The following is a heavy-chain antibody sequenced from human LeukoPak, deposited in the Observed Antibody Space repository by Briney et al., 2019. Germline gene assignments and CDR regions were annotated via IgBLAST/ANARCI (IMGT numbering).Heavy chain of an antibody. CDR1: GGSISSSSYY. CDR2: IYYSGST. V-gene: IGHV4-39*07. CDR3: ARDLAMVRGVIRD. Sequence: PSETLSLTCTVSGGSISSSSYYWGWIRQPPGKGLEWIGSIYYSGSTYYNPSLKSRVTISVDTSKNQFSLKLSSVTAADTAVYYCARDLAMVRGVIRDWGQGTLVTVSS. J-gene: IGHJ4*02. D-gene: IGHD3-10*01.